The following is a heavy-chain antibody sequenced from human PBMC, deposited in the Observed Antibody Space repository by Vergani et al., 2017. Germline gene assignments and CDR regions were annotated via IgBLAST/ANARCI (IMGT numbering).Heavy chain of an antibody. Sequence: QLQLQESGPGLLKPSETLSLTCSVSGTSISGSSDYWGWIRQPPGKGLEWIGSIFYTGTSYYNPSLESRATNSVDTSKNQFSLKLKSVTAADTAVYYCTRHWRSGWAGYFQHWGQGTLVTASS. CDR2: IFYTGTS. J-gene: IGHJ1*01. CDR3: TRHWRSGWAGYFQH. CDR1: GTSISGSSDY. D-gene: IGHD6-19*01. V-gene: IGHV4-39*01.